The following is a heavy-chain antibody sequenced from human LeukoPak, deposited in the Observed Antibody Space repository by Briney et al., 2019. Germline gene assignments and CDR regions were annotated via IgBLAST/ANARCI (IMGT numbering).Heavy chain of an antibody. CDR1: GFTFTDYA. CDR3: AKATLRTCSGARCYYFDN. Sequence: GSLRLSCAASGFTFTDYAMSWVRPTPGKGLEWVATFSGGVDTTYYANSVRGRFTISRDNSKNRLDLQMNSLRAEDTATYYCAKATLRTCSGARCYYFDNWGQGALVTVSS. D-gene: IGHD2-15*01. CDR2: FSGGVDTT. J-gene: IGHJ4*02. V-gene: IGHV3-23*01.